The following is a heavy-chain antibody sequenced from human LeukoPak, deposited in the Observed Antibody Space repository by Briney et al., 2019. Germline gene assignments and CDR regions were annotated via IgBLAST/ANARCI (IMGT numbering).Heavy chain of an antibody. J-gene: IGHJ4*02. CDR2: IWYDGSNK. V-gene: IGHV3-33*01. D-gene: IGHD3-10*01. CDR3: ARDTSGAYLL. CDR1: GFTFSSYD. Sequence: GRSLRLSCAAPGFTFSSYDMHWVRQAPGKGLEWVAVIWYDGSNKYYADSVKGRFTISRDNSKNTLYLQMNSLRAEDTAVYYCARDTSGAYLLWGQGTLVTVSS.